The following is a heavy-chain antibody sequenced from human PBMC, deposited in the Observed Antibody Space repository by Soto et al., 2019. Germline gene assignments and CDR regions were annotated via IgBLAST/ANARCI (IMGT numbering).Heavy chain of an antibody. D-gene: IGHD6-19*01. CDR1: GCAVSSYS. Sequence: GGSLRLSWAASGCAVSSYSMHWGRQAPGTGLEWVAAMSFDGNSKYFADSVKGRFKISRDTSKNTWSLEMESLGVEDSAVYYCAKDFGIAVTDPGGCLFDPWGQGTLVIVSS. CDR2: MSFDGNSK. V-gene: IGHV3-30-3*01. CDR3: AKDFGIAVTDPGGCLFDP. J-gene: IGHJ5*02.